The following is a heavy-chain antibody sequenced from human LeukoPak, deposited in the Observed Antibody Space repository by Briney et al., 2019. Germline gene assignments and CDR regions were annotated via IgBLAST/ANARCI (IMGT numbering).Heavy chain of an antibody. Sequence: SETLSLTCALSGGSFSGNYWSWIRQAPGKGLEWIGEINYSGHTNYNPSLQSRVSLSIDTSKNQFALTLNSVTAADTAMYVCAVLMRHFGMDVWGQGTTVLVSS. V-gene: IGHV4-34*01. J-gene: IGHJ6*02. CDR1: GGSFSGNY. CDR2: INYSGHT. D-gene: IGHD3-3*02. CDR3: AVLMRHFGMDV.